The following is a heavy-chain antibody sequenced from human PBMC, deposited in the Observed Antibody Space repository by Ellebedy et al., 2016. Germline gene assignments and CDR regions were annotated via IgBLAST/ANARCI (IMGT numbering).Heavy chain of an antibody. CDR1: GFTFSDYD. J-gene: IGHJ6*02. V-gene: IGHV3-30-3*01. D-gene: IGHD1-1*01. Sequence: GESLKISXIASGFTFSDYDMLWVRQAPGKGLEWVALISFDGSNRYYGDSVKGRFTISRDNSKKTLYLQMNSLRPDDTAQYYCAREGSLRLGESHPFWNDYNLDIWGQGTTVTVSS. CDR2: ISFDGSNR. CDR3: AREGSLRLGESHPFWNDYNLDI.